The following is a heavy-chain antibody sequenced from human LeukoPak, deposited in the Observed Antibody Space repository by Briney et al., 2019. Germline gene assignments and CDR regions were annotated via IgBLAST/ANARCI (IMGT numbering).Heavy chain of an antibody. D-gene: IGHD3-3*01. Sequence: SETLSLTCAVSGGSISSSRYYWGWIRQPPGKGLEWIGSIYYSGSTYYNPSLKSRVTISVDTSKNQFSLKLSSVTAADTAVYYCARHGSLYYDFWSGQNLYYFDYWGQGTLVTVSS. V-gene: IGHV4-39*01. CDR1: GGSISSSRYY. CDR2: IYYSGST. J-gene: IGHJ4*02. CDR3: ARHGSLYYDFWSGQNLYYFDY.